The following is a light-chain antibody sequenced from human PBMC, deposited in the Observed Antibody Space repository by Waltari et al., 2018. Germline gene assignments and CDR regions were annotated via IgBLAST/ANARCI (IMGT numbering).Light chain of an antibody. J-gene: IGKJ1*01. V-gene: IGKV3-20*01. CDR3: RQYET. Sequence: EIVLTQSPGTLSLSPGERVTLSCRASHRVSSNYVTWYQQKPGQAPRLLIYGATDRATGTPARCSGGGSGTDFTLTISRLEPEDFAVYDCRQYETFDQETKVDIK. CDR2: GAT. CDR1: HRVSSNY.